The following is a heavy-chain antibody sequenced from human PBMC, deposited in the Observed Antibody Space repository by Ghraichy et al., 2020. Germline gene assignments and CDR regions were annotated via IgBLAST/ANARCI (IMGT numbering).Heavy chain of an antibody. J-gene: IGHJ5*02. CDR3: AKEGFDP. Sequence: GGSLRLSSTESGFTFSCCGIHWVRQAPGKGLEWVTFIRSDGRSTYYGDSVKGRFTISRDNSKNTVYLQMNGLRAEDTAVYYCAKEGFDPWGQGTLVTVSS. V-gene: IGHV3-30*02. CDR2: IRSDGRST. CDR1: GFTFSCCG.